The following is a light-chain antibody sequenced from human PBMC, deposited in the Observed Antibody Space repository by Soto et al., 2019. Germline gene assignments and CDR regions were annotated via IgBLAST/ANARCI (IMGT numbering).Light chain of an antibody. CDR3: SLYTSENTYV. Sequence: QSALTQTPSVSGSPGQSVTISCTGTSTDFVSYNRVSWYQQPPGTAPKLIIYEASNRPSGVPDRFSGSKSGNTASLTISGLQAADEADYYCSLYTSENTYVFGTGTKLTVL. J-gene: IGLJ1*01. CDR1: STDFVSYNR. V-gene: IGLV2-18*01. CDR2: EAS.